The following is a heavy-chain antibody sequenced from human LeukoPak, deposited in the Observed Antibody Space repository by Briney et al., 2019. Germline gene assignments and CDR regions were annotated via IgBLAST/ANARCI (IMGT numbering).Heavy chain of an antibody. CDR2: ISWSGDNT. CDR3: AKAGCTSTSCYNNN. J-gene: IGHJ4*02. Sequence: GSLRLSCAASGFIFSTYAMSWVRQAPGKLLEWVSVISWSGDNTYYADSVKGRFTISRDNSKNTLYLQMNSLRAEDTALYYCAKAGCTSTSCYNNNWGQGTLVTVSS. V-gene: IGHV3-23*01. CDR1: GFIFSTYA. D-gene: IGHD2-2*02.